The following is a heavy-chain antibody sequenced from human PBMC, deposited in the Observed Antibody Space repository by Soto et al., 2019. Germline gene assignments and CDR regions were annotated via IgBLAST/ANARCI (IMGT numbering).Heavy chain of an antibody. CDR3: ASRHGAPGIAAAGTYYYYYGMDV. CDR1: GGTFSSYA. D-gene: IGHD6-13*01. CDR2: IIPIFGTA. J-gene: IGHJ6*02. V-gene: IGHV1-69*01. Sequence: QVQLVQSGAEVKKPGSSVKVSCKASGGTFSSYAISWVRQAPGQGLEWMGGIIPIFGTANYAQKFQGRVTITADESTSTAYMELSSLRSEDTAVYYCASRHGAPGIAAAGTYYYYYGMDVWGQGTTVTVSS.